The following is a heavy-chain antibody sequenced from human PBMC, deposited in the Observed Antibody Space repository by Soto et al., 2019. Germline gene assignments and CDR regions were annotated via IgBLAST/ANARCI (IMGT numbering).Heavy chain of an antibody. J-gene: IGHJ4*02. D-gene: IGHD2-2*01. V-gene: IGHV4-61*01. CDR1: GDCVSSGTYF. Sequence: PSETLALTCTVSGDCVSSGTYFWSWIRQPPGKGLEWIGYVYYSGSTNYNPTLKSRLTISVDTSKNQFSLKLSSVTAADTAVYYCAREVPAAEYYFDYWGQGTLVTVSS. CDR2: VYYSGST. CDR3: AREVPAAEYYFDY.